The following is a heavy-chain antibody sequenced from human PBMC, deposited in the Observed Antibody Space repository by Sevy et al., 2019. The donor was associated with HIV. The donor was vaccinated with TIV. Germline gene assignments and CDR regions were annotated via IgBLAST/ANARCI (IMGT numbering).Heavy chain of an antibody. V-gene: IGHV4-59*12. Sequence: SETLSLTCTVSGDSISNYFWSWIRQPPGKELEWIGYIYYSGSTNYNPSLKSRVTISVDTSKNQFSLNLSSVTAADTAVYYCARGWCRSASCYYDYWGQGTLVTVSS. J-gene: IGHJ4*02. D-gene: IGHD2-2*01. CDR3: ARGWCRSASCYYDY. CDR2: IYYSGST. CDR1: GDSISNYF.